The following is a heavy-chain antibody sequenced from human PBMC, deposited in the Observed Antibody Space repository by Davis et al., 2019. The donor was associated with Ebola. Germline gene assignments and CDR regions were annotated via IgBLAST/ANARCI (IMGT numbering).Heavy chain of an antibody. D-gene: IGHD1-26*01. J-gene: IGHJ3*02. V-gene: IGHV1-3*01. CDR1: GYTFTSYA. CDR3: ARGWELLGDAFDI. Sequence: AASVKVSCKASGYTFTSYAMHWVRQAPGQRLEWMGWINAGNGNTKYSQKFQGRVTITRDTSASTAYMELSSLRSEDTAVYYCARGWELLGDAFDIWGQGTMVTVSS. CDR2: INAGNGNT.